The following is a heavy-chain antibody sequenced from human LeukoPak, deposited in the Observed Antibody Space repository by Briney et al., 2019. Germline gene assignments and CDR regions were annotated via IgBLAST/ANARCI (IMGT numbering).Heavy chain of an antibody. CDR1: GFTFNNYA. CDR3: ARDGREYDFWSGYYRQPYGMDV. V-gene: IGHV3-21*01. Sequence: GGSLRLSCGASGFTFNNYAMNWVRQAPGKGLEWLSSISSSSSYIYYADSVKGRFTISRDNAKNSLYLQMNSLRAEDTAVYYCARDGREYDFWSGYYRQPYGMDVWGQGTTVTVSS. J-gene: IGHJ6*02. CDR2: ISSSSSYI. D-gene: IGHD3-3*01.